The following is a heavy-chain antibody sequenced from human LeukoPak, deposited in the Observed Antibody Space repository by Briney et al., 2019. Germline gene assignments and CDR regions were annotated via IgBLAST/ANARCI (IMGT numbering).Heavy chain of an antibody. CDR3: ARARPGLRSRYYYGMDV. D-gene: IGHD3-3*01. CDR2: INHSGST. V-gene: IGHV4-34*01. J-gene: IGHJ6*02. CDR1: GGSFSGYY. Sequence: PSETLSLTCAVYGGSFSGYYWSWIRQPPGKGLEWIGEINHSGSTNYIPSLKSRVTISVDTSKNQFSLKLSSVTAADTAVYYCARARPGLRSRYYYGMDVWGQGTTVTVSS.